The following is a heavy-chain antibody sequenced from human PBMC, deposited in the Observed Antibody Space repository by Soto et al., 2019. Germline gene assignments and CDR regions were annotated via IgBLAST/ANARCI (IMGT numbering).Heavy chain of an antibody. CDR1: GYTFTSYG. D-gene: IGHD3-10*01. Sequence: ASVKVSCKASGYTFTSYGIGWVRQAPGQGLEWMGWISAYNGNTNYAQKLQGRVTMTTDTSTSTAYMELRSLRSDDTAVYFCARDGSGSGSYYNSLIGFDYWGQGTLVTVSS. CDR2: ISAYNGNT. V-gene: IGHV1-18*01. CDR3: ARDGSGSGSYYNSLIGFDY. J-gene: IGHJ4*02.